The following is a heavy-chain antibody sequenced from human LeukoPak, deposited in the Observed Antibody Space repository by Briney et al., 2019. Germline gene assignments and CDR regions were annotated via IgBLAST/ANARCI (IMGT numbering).Heavy chain of an antibody. CDR1: GFTFSSYG. Sequence: GGSLRLSCAASGFTFSSYGMHWVRQAPGKGLEWVAFIRYDGSNKYYAGSVKGRFTISRDNYKNTLYLQMNSLRAEDTAVYYCARYHRIVVVPAARDFAYWGQGTLVTVSS. D-gene: IGHD2-2*01. V-gene: IGHV3-30*02. CDR2: IRYDGSNK. J-gene: IGHJ4*02. CDR3: ARYHRIVVVPAARDFAY.